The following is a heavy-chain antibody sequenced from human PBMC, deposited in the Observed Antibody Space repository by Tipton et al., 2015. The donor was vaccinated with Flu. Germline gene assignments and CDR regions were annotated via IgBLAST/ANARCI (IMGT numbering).Heavy chain of an antibody. CDR1: GFTFSSYE. CDR2: ISSSGSTI. J-gene: IGHJ4*02. V-gene: IGHV3-48*03. CDR3: ASGDGGIPGLPATPN. D-gene: IGHD3-10*01. Sequence: SLRLSCAASGFTFSSYEMNWVRQAPGKGLEWVSYISSSGSTIYYADSVKGRFTISRDNAKNSLYLQMNSLRAEDTAVYYCASGDGGIPGLPATPNWGQGTLVTVSS.